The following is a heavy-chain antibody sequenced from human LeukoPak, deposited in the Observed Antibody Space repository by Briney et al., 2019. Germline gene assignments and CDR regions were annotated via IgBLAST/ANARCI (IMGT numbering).Heavy chain of an antibody. J-gene: IGHJ6*02. CDR1: GGSFSGYY. D-gene: IGHD5-24*01. Sequence: PSETLSLTCAVYGGSFSGYYWSWIRQPPGKGLEWIGEINHSGSTNYNPSLKSRVTISVDTSKNQFSLKLSSVTAADTAVYYCARDGNEMATISYYYGMDVWGQGTTVTVSS. CDR3: ARDGNEMATISYYYGMDV. V-gene: IGHV4-34*01. CDR2: INHSGST.